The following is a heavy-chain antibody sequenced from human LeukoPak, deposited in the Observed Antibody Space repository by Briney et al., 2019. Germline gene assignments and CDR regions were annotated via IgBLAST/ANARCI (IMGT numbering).Heavy chain of an antibody. CDR1: GVTLSTYA. CDR3: AKGTTTAPRYGMDV. V-gene: IGHV3-23*01. D-gene: IGHD2/OR15-2a*01. J-gene: IGHJ6*02. Sequence: GGSLRLSCAASGVTLSTYAMSWARQAPGKGLEWVSGISSSGSGDNTYYADSVKGRFTISRDNSKNTLYLHMSSLRAEDTAVYYCAKGTTTAPRYGMDVWGQGTTVIVSS. CDR2: ISSSGSGDNT.